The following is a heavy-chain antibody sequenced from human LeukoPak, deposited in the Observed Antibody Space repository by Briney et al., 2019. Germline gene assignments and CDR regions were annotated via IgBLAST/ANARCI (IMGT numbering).Heavy chain of an antibody. CDR1: GFTFSDYY. D-gene: IGHD6-6*01. CDR3: VREEFGSTHFDY. Sequence: GGSLRLSCAASGFTFSDYYMSWIRQAPGKGLEWGSYISSSGITIYYADSVKGRCTISRDNPKNALYLQVNSLRAEDTAVYYCVREEFGSTHFDYWGQGTLVTVSS. CDR2: ISSSGITI. V-gene: IGHV3-11*01. J-gene: IGHJ4*02.